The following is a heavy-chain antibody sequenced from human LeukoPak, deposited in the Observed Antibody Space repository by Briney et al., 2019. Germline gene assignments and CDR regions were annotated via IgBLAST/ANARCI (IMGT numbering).Heavy chain of an antibody. CDR3: ARHGWQRNCSSTSCFHHTYYYYMDV. J-gene: IGHJ6*03. CDR1: GGSISSYY. Sequence: PSETLSLTCTVSGGSISSYYWSWIRQPPGKGLEWIGYIYTSGSTNYNPSLKSRVTISVDTSKNQFSLKLSSVTAADTAVYYCARHGWQRNCSSTSCFHHTYYYYMDVWGKGTTVTISS. CDR2: IYTSGST. V-gene: IGHV4-4*09. D-gene: IGHD2-2*01.